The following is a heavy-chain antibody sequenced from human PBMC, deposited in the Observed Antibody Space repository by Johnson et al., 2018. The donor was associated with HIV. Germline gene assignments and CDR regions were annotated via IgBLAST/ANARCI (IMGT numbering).Heavy chain of an antibody. CDR1: GFTFSSYA. CDR2: MSYDGSNK. Sequence: QVQLVESGGGVVQPGRSLRLSCAASGFTFSSYAMHWVRQAPGKGLECVAVMSYDGSNKYYADSVKGRFTISRDNSKNTLYLQMNSLRAEDTAVYYCASAPWAGYSYGLLDWGQGTMVTVSS. V-gene: IGHV3-30*04. D-gene: IGHD5-18*01. CDR3: ASAPWAGYSYGLLD. J-gene: IGHJ3*01.